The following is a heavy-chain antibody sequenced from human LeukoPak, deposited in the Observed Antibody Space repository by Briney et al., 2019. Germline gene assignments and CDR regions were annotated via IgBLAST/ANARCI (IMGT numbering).Heavy chain of an antibody. Sequence: GGSLRLSCAASGFTFRSYGMHWVRQAPGKGLEWVAVISYDGSNKYYADSVKGRFTISRDNSKNTLYLQMNSLRAEDTAVYYCARDRVVGATNYYYYYMDVWGKGTTVTVSS. CDR3: ARDRVVGATNYYYYYMDV. CDR1: GFTFRSYG. J-gene: IGHJ6*03. V-gene: IGHV3-30*03. CDR2: ISYDGSNK. D-gene: IGHD1-26*01.